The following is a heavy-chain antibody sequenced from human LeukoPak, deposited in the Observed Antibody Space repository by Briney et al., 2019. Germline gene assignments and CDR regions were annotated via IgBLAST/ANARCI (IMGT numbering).Heavy chain of an antibody. CDR1: GGSISGSSYY. CDR2: IYYSGST. V-gene: IGHV4-39*01. CDR3: ARQVVVPAAMISNWFDP. J-gene: IGHJ5*02. D-gene: IGHD2-2*01. Sequence: PSETLSLTCTVSGGSISGSSYYWGWIRQPPGKGLEWIGSIYYSGSTYYNPSLKSRVTISVDTSKNQFSLKLSSVTAADTAVYYCARQVVVPAAMISNWFDPWGQGTLVTVSS.